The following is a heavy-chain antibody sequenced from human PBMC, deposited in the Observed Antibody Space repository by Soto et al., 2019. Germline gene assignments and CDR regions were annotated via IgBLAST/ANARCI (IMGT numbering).Heavy chain of an antibody. J-gene: IGHJ4*02. CDR3: ARASSSGWYGDSVHFDY. V-gene: IGHV1-2*02. CDR1: GYTFTSYY. D-gene: IGHD6-19*01. CDR2: INPNSGGT. Sequence: ASVKVSCKASGYTFTSYYMHWVRQAPGQGLEWMGWINPNSGGTNYAQKFQGRVTMTRDTSISTAYMELSRLRSDDTAVYYCARASSSGWYGDSVHFDYWGQGTLVTVSS.